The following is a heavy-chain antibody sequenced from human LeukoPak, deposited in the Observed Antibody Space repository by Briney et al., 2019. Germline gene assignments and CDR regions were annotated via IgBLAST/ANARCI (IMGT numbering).Heavy chain of an antibody. CDR2: IYYSGRT. CDR3: ARRRYYDGSGYLE. D-gene: IGHD3-22*01. V-gene: IGHV4-39*01. CDR1: GDSVSRSDSY. J-gene: IGHJ1*01. Sequence: SETLSLTRSVSGDSVSRSDSYWDWIRQPPGKGLEWIGTIYYSGRTYYSPSLKSRVTMSVDPSNNQFSLNLRSVTAADAALYYCARRRYYDGSGYLEWGQGTLLSVSS.